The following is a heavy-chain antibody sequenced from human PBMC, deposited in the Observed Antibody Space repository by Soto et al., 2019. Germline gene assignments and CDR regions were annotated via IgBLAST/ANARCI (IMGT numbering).Heavy chain of an antibody. CDR2: ISSNGGST. V-gene: IGHV3-64*01. CDR3: ARGGGAGGNNYYFYYYMDV. CDR1: GFTFSNYA. J-gene: IGHJ6*03. D-gene: IGHD6-13*01. Sequence: GGSLSLSCAASGFTFSNYAMHWVRQAPGKGLEYVSAISSNGGSTYYANSVKGRFTISRDNSKNTLYLQMGSLRAEDMAVYYCARGGGAGGNNYYFYYYMDVWGKGTTVTVSS.